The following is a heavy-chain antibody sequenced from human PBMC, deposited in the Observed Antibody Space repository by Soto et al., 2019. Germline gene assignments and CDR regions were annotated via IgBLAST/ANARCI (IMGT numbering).Heavy chain of an antibody. D-gene: IGHD2-15*01. V-gene: IGHV4-31*03. J-gene: IGHJ5*02. CDR1: GGSISSGGYY. CDR3: ARVRYCSGGSCYPRFDP. Sequence: QVQLQESGPGLMKPSQTLSLTCTVSGGSISSGGYYWSWIRQHPGKGLEWIGYIYYSGSTYYNPSLTARVTISLDTSKNQFSLKLSSVTAADTAVYYCARVRYCSGGSCYPRFDPWGQGTLVTVSS. CDR2: IYYSGST.